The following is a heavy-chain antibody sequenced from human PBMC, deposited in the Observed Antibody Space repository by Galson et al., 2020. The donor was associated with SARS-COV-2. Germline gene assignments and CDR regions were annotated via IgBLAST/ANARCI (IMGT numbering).Heavy chain of an antibody. J-gene: IGHJ4*02. Sequence: SETLSLTCAFYGGSFSGHYWSWIRQSPGKGLEWIGEITQRGSVNYNPSLKSRVTISADTSKNQFSLELRSVTAADTAVYYCARGLFQTTMVIVVFTSGSFYFDSWGQGTLVSVSS. CDR3: ARGLFQTTMVIVVFTSGSFYFDS. D-gene: IGHD3-22*01. CDR1: GGSFSGHY. V-gene: IGHV4-34*01. CDR2: ITQRGSV.